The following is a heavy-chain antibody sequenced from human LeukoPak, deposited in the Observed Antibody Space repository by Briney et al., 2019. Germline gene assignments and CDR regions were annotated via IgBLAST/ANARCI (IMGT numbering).Heavy chain of an antibody. J-gene: IGHJ4*02. Sequence: PGGSLRLSCAASGFTFSNAWMNWVRQAPGKGLEWVGRIKSKTDGGTTDYAAPVKGRFTISRDDSKNTLYLQMNSLRAEDTAIYYCVRGCSDTCYRFDYWGQGTLVTVSS. D-gene: IGHD2-15*01. CDR1: GFTFSNAW. CDR3: VRGCSDTCYRFDY. V-gene: IGHV3-15*07. CDR2: IKSKTDGGTT.